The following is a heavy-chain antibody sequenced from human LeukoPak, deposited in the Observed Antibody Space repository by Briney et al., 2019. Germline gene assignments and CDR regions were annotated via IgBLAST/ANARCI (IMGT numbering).Heavy chain of an antibody. D-gene: IGHD2-2*01. Sequence: SETLSLTCTVSGGSISSYYWSWIRQPPGKGLEWIGYIYYSGSTNYNPSLKSRVTISVDTSKNQFSLKLSSVTAADTAVYYCARHFSTTGLYYYYYMDVWGKGTTVTVSS. CDR3: ARHFSTTGLYYYYYMDV. J-gene: IGHJ6*03. CDR1: GGSISSYY. CDR2: IYYSGST. V-gene: IGHV4-59*08.